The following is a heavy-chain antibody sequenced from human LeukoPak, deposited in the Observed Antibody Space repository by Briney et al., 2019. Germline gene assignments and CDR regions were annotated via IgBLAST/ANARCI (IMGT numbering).Heavy chain of an antibody. CDR1: GFTFIRYW. D-gene: IGHD1-26*01. V-gene: IGHV3-74*01. J-gene: IGHJ4*02. Sequence: PGGSLRLSCAASGFTFIRYWMHWVRQVPGKGLVWVSRINIDGTTTNYADSVKGRFTVSRDNAKNTLFLQLSSLRVEDTAVYYCARDSYELGATFDYWGQGTLVTVSS. CDR2: INIDGTTT. CDR3: ARDSYELGATFDY.